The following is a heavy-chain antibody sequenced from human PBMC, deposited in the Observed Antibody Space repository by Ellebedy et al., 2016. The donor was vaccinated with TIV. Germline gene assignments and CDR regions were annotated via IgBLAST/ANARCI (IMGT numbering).Heavy chain of an antibody. CDR2: IFVDGNT. CDR1: GFTVSSKY. D-gene: IGHD3-10*01. V-gene: IGHV3-66*01. J-gene: IGHJ4*02. CDR3: VGDDGYNGPYDY. Sequence: GESLKISCAASGFTVSSKYMSWVRQAPAKGLEWVSVIFVDGNTHYADSVKGRFTISRDNSKNMVYLQMHSLRAEDTAMYYCVGDDGYNGPYDYWGQGTLVTVSS.